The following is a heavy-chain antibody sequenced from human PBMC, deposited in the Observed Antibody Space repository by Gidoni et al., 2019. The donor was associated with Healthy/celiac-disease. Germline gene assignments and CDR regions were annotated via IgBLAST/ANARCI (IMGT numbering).Heavy chain of an antibody. CDR2: ISWNSGSI. CDR1: GFTFDDYA. V-gene: IGHV3-9*01. J-gene: IGHJ4*02. Sequence: EVQLVESGAGLVQPGRSLRLSCAASGFTFDDYAMHWVRQAPGKGLEWVSGISWNSGSIGYADSVKGRFTISRDNAKNSLYLQMNSLRAEDTALYYCAKDRGRMIVVERFDYWGQGTLVTVSS. CDR3: AKDRGRMIVVERFDY. D-gene: IGHD3-22*01.